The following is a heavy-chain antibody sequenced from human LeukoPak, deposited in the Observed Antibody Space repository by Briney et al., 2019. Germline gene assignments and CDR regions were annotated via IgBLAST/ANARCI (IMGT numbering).Heavy chain of an antibody. CDR3: ARGVTGRYCSTTSCHWRGWFDP. Sequence: ASVKVSCKTSGYSFTSQDMHWVRQAPGQRLEWVGCISPDNGNAQYSQEFQGRVTITRDTSARTAYMELSSLRSEDTAVYYCARGVTGRYCSTTSCHWRGWFDPWGQGTLVTVSS. V-gene: IGHV1-3*03. CDR1: GYSFTSQD. CDR2: ISPDNGNA. J-gene: IGHJ5*02. D-gene: IGHD2-2*01.